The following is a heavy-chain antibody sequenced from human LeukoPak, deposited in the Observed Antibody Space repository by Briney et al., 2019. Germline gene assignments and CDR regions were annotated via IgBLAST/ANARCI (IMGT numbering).Heavy chain of an antibody. J-gene: IGHJ4*02. Sequence: GSLRLSCAASGFTFNNYAMSWVRQAPGKGLEWVSAISGSGHDTYYADSVKGRFTISRDNSQNTLYLQMNSPRAEDTAVYYCARESDCTTTSCSSVDYWGQGTLVTVSS. CDR3: ARESDCTTTSCSSVDY. CDR1: GFTFNNYA. CDR2: ISGSGHDT. D-gene: IGHD2-2*01. V-gene: IGHV3-23*01.